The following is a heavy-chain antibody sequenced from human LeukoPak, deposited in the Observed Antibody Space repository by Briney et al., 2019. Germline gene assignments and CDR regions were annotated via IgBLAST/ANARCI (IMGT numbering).Heavy chain of an antibody. V-gene: IGHV1-2*02. CDR3: ARAKWSSTSCYIIDY. D-gene: IGHD2-2*01. J-gene: IGHJ4*02. CDR1: GYTFTGYY. Sequence: ASVKVSCKASGYTFTGYYMHWVRQAPGQGLEWMGWINPNSGGTNYAQKFQGRVTMTRDTSISTAYMELSRLRSDDTAVYYCARAKWSSTSCYIIDYWGQGTLVTVSS. CDR2: INPNSGGT.